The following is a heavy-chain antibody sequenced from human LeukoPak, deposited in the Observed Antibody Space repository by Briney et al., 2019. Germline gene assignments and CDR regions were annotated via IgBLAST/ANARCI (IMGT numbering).Heavy chain of an antibody. CDR2: IIPILGIA. CDR3: ARALEYSSGWDLYFDY. Sequence: SVKVSCKASGGTFSSYAIGWVRQAPGQGLEWMGRIIPILGIANYARKFQGRVTITADKSTSTAYMELSSLRSEDTAVYYCARALEYSSGWDLYFDYWGQGTLVTVSS. D-gene: IGHD6-19*01. J-gene: IGHJ4*02. V-gene: IGHV1-69*04. CDR1: GGTFSSYA.